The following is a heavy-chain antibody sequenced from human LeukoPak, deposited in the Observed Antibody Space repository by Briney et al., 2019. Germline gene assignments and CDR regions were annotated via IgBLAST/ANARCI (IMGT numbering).Heavy chain of an antibody. Sequence: PGRSLRLSCAASGFTFSSYGMHWVRQAPGKGLEWVAVIWYDGSNKYYADSVKGRFTISRDNSKNTLYLQMNSLRAEDTAVYYCARSTIPYYYYGMDVWGQGTTVTVSS. D-gene: IGHD4/OR15-4a*01. V-gene: IGHV3-33*01. J-gene: IGHJ6*02. CDR3: ARSTIPYYYYGMDV. CDR1: GFTFSSYG. CDR2: IWYDGSNK.